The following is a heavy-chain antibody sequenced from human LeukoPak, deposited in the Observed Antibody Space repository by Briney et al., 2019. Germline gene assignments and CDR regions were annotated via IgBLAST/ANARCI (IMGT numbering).Heavy chain of an antibody. Sequence: GGSLRLSCAASGFSFSSYNMNWVRQTPGKGLEWVSSITSSSTYTFYADSVKGRFTISRDNANNLLYLQMNSLRAEDTAVYYCARDVDYANPRHDYWGQGTLVTVSS. CDR2: ITSSSTYT. CDR3: ARDVDYANPRHDY. V-gene: IGHV3-21*01. J-gene: IGHJ4*02. D-gene: IGHD4/OR15-4a*01. CDR1: GFSFSSYN.